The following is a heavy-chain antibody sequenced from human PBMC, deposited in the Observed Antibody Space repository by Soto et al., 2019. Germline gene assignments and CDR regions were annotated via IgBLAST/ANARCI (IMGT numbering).Heavy chain of an antibody. J-gene: IGHJ4*02. CDR2: ISGSGGST. CDR3: AKDFEEGSSWYRTEYYFDY. Sequence: EVQLLESGGGLVQPGGSLRLSCAASGFTFSSYAMSWVRQAPGKGLEWVSAISGSGGSTYYADSVKGRFTISRDNSKNTMYLQMNSLRAEDTAVYYCAKDFEEGSSWYRTEYYFDYWGQGTLVTVSS. CDR1: GFTFSSYA. D-gene: IGHD6-13*01. V-gene: IGHV3-23*01.